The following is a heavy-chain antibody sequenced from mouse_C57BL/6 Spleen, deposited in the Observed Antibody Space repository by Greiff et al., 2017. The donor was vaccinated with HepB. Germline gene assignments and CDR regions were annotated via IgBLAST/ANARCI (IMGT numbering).Heavy chain of an antibody. CDR2: IRLKSDNYAT. V-gene: IGHV6-3*01. CDR1: GFTFSNYW. J-gene: IGHJ4*01. CDR3: TDMVRGYAMDY. D-gene: IGHD2-2*01. Sequence: EVQLQQSGGGLVQPGGSMKLSCVASGFTFSNYWMNWVRQSPEKGLEWVAQIRLKSDNYATHYAEPVKGRFTISRDDSKSSVYLQMNNLRAEDTGIYYCTDMVRGYAMDYWGQGTSVTVSS.